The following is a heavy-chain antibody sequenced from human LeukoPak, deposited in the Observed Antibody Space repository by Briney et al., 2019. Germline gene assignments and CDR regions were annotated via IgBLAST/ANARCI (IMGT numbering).Heavy chain of an antibody. D-gene: IGHD6-13*01. CDR3: ARDSAAVWPRTFDY. CDR2: ISSSSSYI. J-gene: IGHJ4*02. CDR1: GFTFSSYS. V-gene: IGHV3-21*01. Sequence: GGSLRLSCTASGFTFSSYSMNWVRQAPGKGLEWVSSISSSSSYIYYADSVKGRFTISRDNAKNSLYLQMNSLRAEDTAVYYCARDSAAVWPRTFDYWGQGTLVTVSS.